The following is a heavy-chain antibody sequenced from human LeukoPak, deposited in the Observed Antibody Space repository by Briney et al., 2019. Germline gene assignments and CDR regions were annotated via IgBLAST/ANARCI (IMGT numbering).Heavy chain of an antibody. CDR1: GGSISSGGYY. CDR3: ARGGRGGSIEFDY. V-gene: IGHV4-31*03. J-gene: IGHJ4*02. D-gene: IGHD6-6*01. CDR2: IYYSGST. Sequence: PSETLSLTCTVSGGSISSGGYYWSWIRQHPGKGLEWIGYIYYSGSTYYNPSLKSRVTISVDTSKNQFSLKLSSVTAADTAVYYWARGGRGGSIEFDYWGQGTLVTVSS.